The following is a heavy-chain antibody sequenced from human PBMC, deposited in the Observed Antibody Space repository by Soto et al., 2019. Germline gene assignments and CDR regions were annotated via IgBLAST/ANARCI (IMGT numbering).Heavy chain of an antibody. CDR3: ARDYYGMDV. CDR2: TYQSGSA. J-gene: IGHJ6*02. V-gene: IGHV4-30-2*06. Sequence: SETLSLTCTVSGGSIISGGYSFTWIRQSPGKGLELIGCTYQSGSAYYNPSLKSRVTISVDRSKNQFSLNLTSVTAADTAVYYCARDYYGMDVWGQGTTVTVSS. CDR1: GGSIISGGYS.